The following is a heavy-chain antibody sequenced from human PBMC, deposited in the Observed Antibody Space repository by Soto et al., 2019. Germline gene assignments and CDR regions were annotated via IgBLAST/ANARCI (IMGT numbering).Heavy chain of an antibody. CDR3: ARDLEDGYNYYDY. Sequence: QVQLVQSGAEVKKPGSSVKVSCKASGGTFSSYTISWVRQAPGQGLEWMGRIIPILGIANYAQKFQGRVTXTXDXSTSTAYMELSSLRSEDTAVYYCARDLEDGYNYYDYWGQGTLVTVSS. D-gene: IGHD5-12*01. CDR2: IIPILGIA. J-gene: IGHJ4*02. V-gene: IGHV1-69*08. CDR1: GGTFSSYT.